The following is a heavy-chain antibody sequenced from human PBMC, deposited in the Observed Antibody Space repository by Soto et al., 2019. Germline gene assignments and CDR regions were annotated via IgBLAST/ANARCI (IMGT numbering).Heavy chain of an antibody. CDR1: GFTFSSYG. CDR2: ISYDGSNK. J-gene: IGHJ4*02. Sequence: GGSLRLSCAASGFTFSSYGMHWVRQAPGKGLEWVAVISYDGSNKYYADSVKGRFTISRDNSKNTLYLQMNSLRAEDTAVYYCARDRDCSGGSCPLQDFDYWGQGTLVTVSS. D-gene: IGHD2-15*01. V-gene: IGHV3-30*03. CDR3: ARDRDCSGGSCPLQDFDY.